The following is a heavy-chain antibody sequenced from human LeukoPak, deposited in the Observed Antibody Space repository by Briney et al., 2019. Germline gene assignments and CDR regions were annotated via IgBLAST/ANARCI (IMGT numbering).Heavy chain of an antibody. Sequence: SETLSLTCAVYGGSFSGYYWSWIRQPPGKGLEWIGEINHSGSTNYNPSLKSRVTISVDTSKHQFSLKLSSVTAADTAVYYCATRQGPYVVVGAFDICGQGTMVTVSS. D-gene: IGHD2-2*01. V-gene: IGHV4-34*01. J-gene: IGHJ3*02. CDR2: INHSGST. CDR1: GGSFSGYY. CDR3: ATRQGPYVVVGAFDI.